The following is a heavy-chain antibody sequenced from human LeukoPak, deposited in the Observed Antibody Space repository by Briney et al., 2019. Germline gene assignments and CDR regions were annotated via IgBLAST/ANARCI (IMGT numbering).Heavy chain of an antibody. D-gene: IGHD2-2*01. CDR3: ARELGGYCSSTSCYYMDV. J-gene: IGHJ6*03. Sequence: ASVKVSCKASGGTFSSYAISWVRQAPGQGLEWMGGIILILGTAKYAQKFQGRVTMTRDMSTSTVYMELSSLRSEDTAVYYCARELGGYCSSTSCYYMDVWGKGTTVTVSS. V-gene: IGHV1-69*10. CDR1: GGTFSSYA. CDR2: IILILGTA.